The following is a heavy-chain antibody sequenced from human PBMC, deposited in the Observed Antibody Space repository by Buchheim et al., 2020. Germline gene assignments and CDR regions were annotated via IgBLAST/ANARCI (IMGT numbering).Heavy chain of an antibody. Sequence: QVQLQESGPGLVKPSQTLSLTCTVSGGSISSGSYFWSWIRQPAGKGLEWIGRISSGGSTNYNASLKSRVIISADKPKNQVSLILTSVTAADTAVYYCAKTGGTYYYGLDVWGQGT. J-gene: IGHJ6*02. V-gene: IGHV4-61*02. CDR3: AKTGGTYYYGLDV. CDR1: GGSISSGSYF. D-gene: IGHD3-16*01. CDR2: ISSGGST.